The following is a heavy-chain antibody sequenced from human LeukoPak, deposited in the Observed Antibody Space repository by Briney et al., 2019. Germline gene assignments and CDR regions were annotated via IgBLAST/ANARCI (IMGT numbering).Heavy chain of an antibody. Sequence: ETLSLTCTVSGGSISSYYWSWIRQPAGKGLEWIGRIYARGSTNYNPSLKSRVTMSVDTSKNQFSLKLSSVTAADTAVYYCARDITSVAGHYYYGMDVWGQGTTVTVSS. D-gene: IGHD3-10*01. V-gene: IGHV4-4*07. CDR3: ARDITSVAGHYYYGMDV. J-gene: IGHJ6*02. CDR1: GGSISSYY. CDR2: IYARGST.